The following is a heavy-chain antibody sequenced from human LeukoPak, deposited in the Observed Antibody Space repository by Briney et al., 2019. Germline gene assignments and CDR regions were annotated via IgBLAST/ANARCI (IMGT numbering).Heavy chain of an antibody. D-gene: IGHD1-20*01. CDR3: ARDTQSITGTTSFDY. Sequence: ASVKVSCKASGYTFTSYYMHWVRQAPGQGLEWMGIINPSGGSTSYAQKFQGRVTMARDMSTSTVYMELSSLRSEDTAVYYCARDTQSITGTTSFDYWGQGTLVTVSS. CDR1: GYTFTSYY. V-gene: IGHV1-46*01. J-gene: IGHJ4*02. CDR2: INPSGGST.